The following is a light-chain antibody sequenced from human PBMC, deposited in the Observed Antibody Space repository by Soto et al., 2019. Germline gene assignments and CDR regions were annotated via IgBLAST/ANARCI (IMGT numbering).Light chain of an antibody. CDR2: EGN. Sequence: QSVLTQPASVAEPPGQSITISCTGASSELGSYNLVSWYQQHPGKAPKFMIHEGNKRPSGVSHRFSGSMSGNTASLTISGLQAEDEAVYYCCSFVGSGTFYVFGNGTKVTVL. CDR1: SSELGSYNL. J-gene: IGLJ1*01. V-gene: IGLV2-23*01. CDR3: CSFVGSGTFYV.